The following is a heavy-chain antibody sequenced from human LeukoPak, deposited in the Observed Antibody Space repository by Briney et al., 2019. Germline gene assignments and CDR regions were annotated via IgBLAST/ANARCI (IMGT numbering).Heavy chain of an antibody. V-gene: IGHV3-30*18. CDR3: AKDSIVVVVAATSFDY. J-gene: IGHJ4*02. D-gene: IGHD2-15*01. Sequence: GGSLTLYCAACRFTFSSFGMLWVPQAPGKGWVGVAVISYGGSNKYYTDSVKGRFTISRDNSKNTLYLQMNSLRAEDTAVYYCAKDSIVVVVAATSFDYWGQGTLVTVSS. CDR2: ISYGGSNK. CDR1: RFTFSSFG.